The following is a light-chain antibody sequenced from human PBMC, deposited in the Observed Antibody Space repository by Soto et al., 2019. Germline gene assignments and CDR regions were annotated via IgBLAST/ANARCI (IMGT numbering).Light chain of an antibody. CDR1: SSNIGNNF. Sequence: QAVVTQPPSVSAAPGQKVTMSCSGSSSNIGNNFVAWYQQLPGTAPKLLIYDDTKRPYGIPGRFSGSKSGTSATLGITGLQTGDEADYYCGAWDRSLGVVVFGGGTKLTVL. CDR3: GAWDRSLGVVV. J-gene: IGLJ3*02. V-gene: IGLV1-51*01. CDR2: DDT.